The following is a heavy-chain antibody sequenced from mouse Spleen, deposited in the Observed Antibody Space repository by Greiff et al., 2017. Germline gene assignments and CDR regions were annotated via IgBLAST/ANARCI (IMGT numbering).Heavy chain of an antibody. CDR1: GFSLTSYG. D-gene: IGHD4-1*01. J-gene: IGHJ2*01. CDR2: IWSGGST. V-gene: IGHV2-2*01. Sequence: VKLVESGPGLVQPSQSLSITCTVSGFSLTSYGVHWVRQSPGKGLEWLGVIWSGGSTDYNAAFISRLSISKDNSKSQVFFKMNSLQADDTAIYYCARNGPGTREYYFDYWGQGTTLTVSS. CDR3: ARNGPGTREYYFDY.